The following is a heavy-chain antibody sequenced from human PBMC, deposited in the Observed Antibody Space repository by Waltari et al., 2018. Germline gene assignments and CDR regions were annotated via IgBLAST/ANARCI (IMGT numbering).Heavy chain of an antibody. CDR1: GGTFSSYA. D-gene: IGHD2-21*02. CDR3: ARSSRVTAIASKRYYFDY. Sequence: QVQLVQSGAEVKKPGSSVKVSCKASGGTFSSYAISWVRQAPGHGLEWMGGIIPIFGTANYAQKFQGRVTITADESTSTAYMELSSLRSEDTAVYYCARSSRVTAIASKRYYFDYWGQGTLVTVSS. CDR2: IIPIFGTA. V-gene: IGHV1-69*01. J-gene: IGHJ4*02.